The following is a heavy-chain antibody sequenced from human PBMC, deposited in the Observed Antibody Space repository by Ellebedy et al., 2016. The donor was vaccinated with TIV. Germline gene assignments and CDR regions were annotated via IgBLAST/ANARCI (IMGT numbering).Heavy chain of an antibody. D-gene: IGHD6-13*01. J-gene: IGHJ6*02. Sequence: AVSVKVSCKVSGYTLTKLSMYWVRQAPGKGLEWMGGFDREDGELIYAQKFQGRVTITADESTNTAYMELNSLRSEDTAVYYCARGNAAAADTSVYYYYMDVWGQGTTVTVSS. CDR3: ARGNAAAADTSVYYYYMDV. V-gene: IGHV1-24*01. CDR1: GYTLTKLS. CDR2: FDREDGEL.